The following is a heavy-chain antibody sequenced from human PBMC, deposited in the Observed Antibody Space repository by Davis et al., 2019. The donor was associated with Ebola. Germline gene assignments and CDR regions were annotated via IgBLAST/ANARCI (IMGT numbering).Heavy chain of an antibody. CDR1: GGSISSSSYY. V-gene: IGHV4-39*01. Sequence: MPSETLSLTCTVSGGSISSSSYYWGWIRQPPGKGLEWIGSLHYSGSTYYNPSLKSRVTISVDTSRNQLSLKLSSVTAADTAVYYCARHGGHLVPRWFGPWGQETLVTVSS. D-gene: IGHD6-6*01. J-gene: IGHJ5*02. CDR3: ARHGGHLVPRWFGP. CDR2: LHYSGST.